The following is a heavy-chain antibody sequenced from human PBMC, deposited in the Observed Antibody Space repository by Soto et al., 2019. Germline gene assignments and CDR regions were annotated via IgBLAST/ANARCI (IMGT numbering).Heavy chain of an antibody. Sequence: GSLRLSCAASGFTFSSYSMNWVRQAPGKGLEWVSYISSSSSTIYYADSVKGRFTISRDNAKNSLYLQMNSLRAEDTAVYYCAREARVAIFGVDNYYMDVWGKGTTVTVSS. J-gene: IGHJ6*03. CDR1: GFTFSSYS. D-gene: IGHD3-3*01. CDR3: AREARVAIFGVDNYYMDV. CDR2: ISSSSSTI. V-gene: IGHV3-48*01.